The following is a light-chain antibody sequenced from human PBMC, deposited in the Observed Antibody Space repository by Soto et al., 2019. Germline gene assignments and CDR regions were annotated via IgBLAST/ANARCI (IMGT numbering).Light chain of an antibody. J-gene: IGLJ3*02. V-gene: IGLV4-60*02. CDR3: ETWESNTWV. CDR2: LEGSGSY. CDR1: SGHSSYI. Sequence: QLVLTQSSSASASLGSSVKLTCTLSSGHSSYIIAWHQQQPGKAPRYLMKLEGSGSYNKGSGVPDRFSGSSSGADRYLTISNLQFEDEADYYCETWESNTWVFGGGTKVTVL.